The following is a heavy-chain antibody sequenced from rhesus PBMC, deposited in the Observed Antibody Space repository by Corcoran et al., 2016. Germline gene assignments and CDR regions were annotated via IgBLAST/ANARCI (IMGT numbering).Heavy chain of an antibody. CDR1: GFNFSDHY. V-gene: IGHV3-59*01. Sequence: EVQLVESGGGLAKPGGSLRLSCAASGFNFSDHYMQRVRPASGEGVGGGLGISFSGGSTWYADSVKDKFTISRENAKNTLYLQMDSLRAEDTAVYYCAGDGDSKGGYGLDSWGQGVVVTVSS. J-gene: IGHJ6*01. D-gene: IGHD5-24*01. CDR2: ISFSGGST. CDR3: AGDGDSKGGYGLDS.